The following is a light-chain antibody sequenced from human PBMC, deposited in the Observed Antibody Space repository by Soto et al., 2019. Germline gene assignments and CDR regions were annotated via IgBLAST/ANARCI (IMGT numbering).Light chain of an antibody. J-gene: IGLJ3*02. V-gene: IGLV3-21*02. CDR3: QVWDSSSDPLWV. Sequence: SYELTQPPSVSVAPGQTARITCGGNNIGDKSVHWYQQKPGQAPVLVVYDDSDRPSGIPERFSGSNSGNTATLSISRVEAGDEADYYCQVWDSSSDPLWVFGGGTQLTVL. CDR1: NIGDKS. CDR2: DDS.